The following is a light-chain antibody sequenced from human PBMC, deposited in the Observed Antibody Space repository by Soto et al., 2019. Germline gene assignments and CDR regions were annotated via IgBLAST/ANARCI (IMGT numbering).Light chain of an antibody. CDR3: QSYDTRLSGSV. Sequence: QSVLTQPPSVSGAPGQRVTISCTGTSSNIGAGYDAIWYQQLPGTAPKLLIFGNNSRSSGVPDRFSGSKSGTSASLAVAGLQAEDEADYHCQSYDTRLSGSVFGGGTKLTVL. CDR2: GNN. CDR1: SSNIGAGYD. J-gene: IGLJ3*02. V-gene: IGLV1-40*01.